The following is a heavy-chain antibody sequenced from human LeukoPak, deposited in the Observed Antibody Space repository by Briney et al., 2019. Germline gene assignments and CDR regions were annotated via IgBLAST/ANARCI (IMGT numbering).Heavy chain of an antibody. CDR2: ISAYNGNT. CDR3: ARVPMTTPWFDL. CDR1: GYAFTSYG. Sequence: ASVKVSCKASGYAFTSYGISWVRQAPGQGLEWMGWISAYNGNTNYAQKLQGRVTMTTDTSTSTAYMELRSLRSDDTAVYYCARVPMTTPWFDLWGRGTLVTVSS. D-gene: IGHD3-22*01. J-gene: IGHJ2*01. V-gene: IGHV1-18*01.